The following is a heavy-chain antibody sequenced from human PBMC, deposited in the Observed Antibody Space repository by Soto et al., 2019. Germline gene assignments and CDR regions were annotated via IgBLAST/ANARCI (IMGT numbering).Heavy chain of an antibody. D-gene: IGHD3-22*01. CDR3: ARDYYDSSGYYYRGAFDY. V-gene: IGHV1-18*04. J-gene: IGHJ4*02. CDR1: GYTFTSYG. CDR2: ISAYNGNT. Sequence: GASVKVSCKASGYTFTSYGISWVRQAPGQGLEWMGWISAYNGNTNYAQKLQGRVTMTTDTSTSTAYMELTSLRSDDTAVYYCARDYYDSSGYYYRGAFDYWGQGTLVTVSS.